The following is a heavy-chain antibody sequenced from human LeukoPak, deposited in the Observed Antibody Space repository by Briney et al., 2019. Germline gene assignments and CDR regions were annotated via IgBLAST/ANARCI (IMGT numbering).Heavy chain of an antibody. CDR1: GFTFSSYW. CDR3: ARVKITMIVVVSRMDV. D-gene: IGHD3-22*01. Sequence: PGGSLRLSCAASGFTFSSYWMSWVRQAPGKGLEWVANIKQDGSEKYYVDSVKGRFTISRDNAKNSLYLQMNSLRAEDTAVYYCARVKITMIVVVSRMDVWGQGTTVTVSS. CDR2: IKQDGSEK. V-gene: IGHV3-7*01. J-gene: IGHJ6*02.